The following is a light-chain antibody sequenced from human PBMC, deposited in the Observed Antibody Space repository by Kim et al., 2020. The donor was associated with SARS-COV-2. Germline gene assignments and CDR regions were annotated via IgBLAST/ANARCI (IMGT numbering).Light chain of an antibody. J-gene: IGLJ2*01. CDR1: SIRSYY. CDR2: GKN. V-gene: IGLV3-19*01. Sequence: VALGQTVRITCTGDSIRSYYVSWYQKKPGKDPILVIYGKNNRPSGIPDSSSGPSSGNPASLTITVTQAGDEADYYCNSRDSNDNVVFGGGTKLTVL. CDR3: NSRDSNDNVV.